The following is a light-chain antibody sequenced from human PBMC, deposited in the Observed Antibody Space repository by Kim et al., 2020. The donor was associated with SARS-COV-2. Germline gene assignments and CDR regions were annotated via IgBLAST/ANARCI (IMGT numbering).Light chain of an antibody. J-gene: IGLJ2*01. CDR2: SDR. Sequence: VSVARGQTARIPCGGNNIERRSVRWYLQKPGQAPVLVIFSDRSRPSGIPERFSGSTSGNTATLTSSGVQAGDDGDYYCQVWDSGVVFGGGTQLTVL. CDR1: NIERRS. V-gene: IGLV3-9*01. CDR3: QVWDSGVV.